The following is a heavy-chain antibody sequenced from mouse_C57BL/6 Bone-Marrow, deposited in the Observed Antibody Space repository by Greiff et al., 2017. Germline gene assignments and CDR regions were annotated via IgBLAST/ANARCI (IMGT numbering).Heavy chain of an antibody. J-gene: IGHJ2*01. CDR3: ARGRFFDY. Sequence: DVQLQESGGGLVKPGGSLKLSCAASGFTFSDYGMNWVRQAPEKGLEWVAYISSGSSTIYYADTVKGRYTISRNNAKNTLFLQMTSLRSEDTAMYYCARGRFFDYWGRGTTLTVSS. CDR2: ISSGSSTI. CDR1: GFTFSDYG. V-gene: IGHV5-17*01.